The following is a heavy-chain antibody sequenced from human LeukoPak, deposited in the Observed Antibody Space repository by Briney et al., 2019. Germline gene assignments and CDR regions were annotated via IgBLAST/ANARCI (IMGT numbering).Heavy chain of an antibody. CDR3: ARGSNSLDY. V-gene: IGHV4-4*07. CDR2: IYSSGST. CDR1: GGSISSYY. D-gene: IGHD2/OR15-2a*01. J-gene: IGHJ4*02. Sequence: TSSETLSLTCTVSGGSISSYYWSWIRQPAGKGLVWIGRIYSSGSTNYNPSLKSRVTMSVDTSKNQFSLKLSSVTAADTAVYYCARGSNSLDYWGQGTLVRVSS.